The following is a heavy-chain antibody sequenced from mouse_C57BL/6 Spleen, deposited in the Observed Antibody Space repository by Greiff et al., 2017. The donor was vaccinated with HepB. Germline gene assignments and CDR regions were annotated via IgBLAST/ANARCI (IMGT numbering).Heavy chain of an antibody. Sequence: VQLQESGAELVRPGASVKLSCKASGYTFTDYYINWVKQRPGQGLEWIARIYPGSGNTYYNEKFKGKATLTAEKSSSTAYMQLSSLTSEDSAVVICAKGYYDFDYWGQGTTLTVSS. CDR2: IYPGSGNT. CDR3: AKGYYDFDY. J-gene: IGHJ2*01. CDR1: GYTFTDYY. V-gene: IGHV1-76*01. D-gene: IGHD2-3*01.